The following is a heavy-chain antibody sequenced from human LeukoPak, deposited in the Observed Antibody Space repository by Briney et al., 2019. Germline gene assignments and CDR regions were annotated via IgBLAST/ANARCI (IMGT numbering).Heavy chain of an antibody. CDR2: ISGSSDFT. CDR1: GFTLSTYA. J-gene: IGHJ4*02. D-gene: IGHD3-10*01. V-gene: IGHV3-23*01. CDR3: ARKMRDSGSYPD. Sequence: PGGSLRLSCAASGFTLSTYAMTWVRQAPGKGLEWVSVISGSSDFTYYAHSVKGRFTISRDNSKNTLYLQMNSLRAEDTAVYYCARKMRDSGSYPDWGPGTLVTVSS.